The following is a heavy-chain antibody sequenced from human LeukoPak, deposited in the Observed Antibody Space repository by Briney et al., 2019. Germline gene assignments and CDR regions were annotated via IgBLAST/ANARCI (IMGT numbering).Heavy chain of an antibody. V-gene: IGHV3-30*02. CDR3: AKDEALKWEQRDNWFDP. CDR1: GFTFSTNG. J-gene: IGHJ5*02. D-gene: IGHD1-26*01. Sequence: PGGSLRLSCAAAGFTFSTNGTRWDRPAPGKGRGWGAFIRNNGSHKYYADSVEGRFTISRDNYKNTLNLQMNSLRAEDTAVYYCAKDEALKWEQRDNWFDPWGQGTLVTVSS. CDR2: IRNNGSHK.